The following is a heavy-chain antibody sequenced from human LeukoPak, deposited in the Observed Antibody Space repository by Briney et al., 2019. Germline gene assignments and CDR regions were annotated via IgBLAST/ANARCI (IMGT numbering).Heavy chain of an antibody. CDR1: GYTLTNSY. V-gene: IGHV1-46*01. CDR3: ARIRDGYNDAYDI. D-gene: IGHD5-24*01. J-gene: IGHJ3*02. Sequence: ASVKVSFKASGYTLTNSYIHWVRQAPGQVLGWMGLINPDGGNTNYAQNFQGRVTLTRDTSTSTVYMELSSLRSEDTAIYYCARIRDGYNDAYDIWGQGTVVTVPS. CDR2: INPDGGNT.